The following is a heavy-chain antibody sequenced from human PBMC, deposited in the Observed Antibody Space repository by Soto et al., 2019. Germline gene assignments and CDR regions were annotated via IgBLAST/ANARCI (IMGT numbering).Heavy chain of an antibody. D-gene: IGHD2-15*01. V-gene: IGHV3-33*01. CDR2: ISYDGRNK. J-gene: IGHJ4*02. CDR3: ARDRGWSRSHYFDS. CDR1: GFTFSNHG. Sequence: QVQSVESGGGVVQPGTSLRLSCAVSGFTFSNHGMHWVRQAPGKGLEWVAFISYDGRNKDYVDSLKGRFTISRDNFKDTRFLQMNTLSADDTAVYYCARDRGWSRSHYFDSWGQGTLVTVSS.